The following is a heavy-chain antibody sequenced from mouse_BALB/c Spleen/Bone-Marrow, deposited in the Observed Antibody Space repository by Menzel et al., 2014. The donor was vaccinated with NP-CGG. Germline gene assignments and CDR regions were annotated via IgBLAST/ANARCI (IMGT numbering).Heavy chain of an antibody. CDR1: GFNIKDTY. Sequence: VQLKESGAELVKPGASVKLSCTASGFNIKDTYMHWVKQRPEQGLEWIGRIDPVNGNAKYDPKFQGKATITADTSSNTAYLQLSSLTSVDTAVYYCARYRLGTYFDFWGQGTTLTVSS. CDR2: IDPVNGNA. CDR3: ARYRLGTYFDF. D-gene: IGHD2-14*01. V-gene: IGHV14-3*02. J-gene: IGHJ2*01.